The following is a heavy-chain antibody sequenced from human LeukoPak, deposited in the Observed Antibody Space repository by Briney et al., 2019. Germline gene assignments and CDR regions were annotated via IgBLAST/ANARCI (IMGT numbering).Heavy chain of an antibody. CDR2: IYPGDSDN. CDR1: GSNFTDYW. D-gene: IGHD3-3*01. CDR3: ARASGDFWSGYTFDY. V-gene: IGHV5-51*01. Sequence: GESLQISCKGSGSNFTDYWIGWVRQVPGKGLEWMGIIYPGDSDNRYSPSFRGQLTISADKSISTAYLQWRSLKASDTAMYYCARASGDFWSGYTFDYWGQGTLVTVSS. J-gene: IGHJ4*02.